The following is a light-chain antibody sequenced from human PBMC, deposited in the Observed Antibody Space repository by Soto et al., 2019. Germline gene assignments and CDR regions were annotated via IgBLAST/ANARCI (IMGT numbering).Light chain of an antibody. V-gene: IGLV1-47*01. CDR3: AAWDDSLSGLV. J-gene: IGLJ3*02. CDR1: SSNIGSNY. CDR2: RNN. Sequence: QSVLTQPPSASGTPGQRVTISCSGSSSNIGSNYVYWYQQLPGTAPKLLIYRNNQRPSGVPDRFSGSKSGISASLAISGLRSEDEADYYCAAWDDSLSGLVFGGGTQLTVL.